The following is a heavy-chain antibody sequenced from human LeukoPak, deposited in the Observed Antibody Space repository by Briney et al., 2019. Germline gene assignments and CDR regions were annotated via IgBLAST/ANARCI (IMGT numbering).Heavy chain of an antibody. D-gene: IGHD3-22*01. J-gene: IGHJ4*02. Sequence: VASVKVSCKASGYTFTNYAIHWMRQAPGPRLEWMGWINAGNGNTKSLQNFQDRVTITRDTSASTIYMELRSLRSEDTAVYYCAREALYYDTSGYSFDYWGQGTLVTVSS. CDR1: GYTFTNYA. V-gene: IGHV1-3*01. CDR2: INAGNGNT. CDR3: AREALYYDTSGYSFDY.